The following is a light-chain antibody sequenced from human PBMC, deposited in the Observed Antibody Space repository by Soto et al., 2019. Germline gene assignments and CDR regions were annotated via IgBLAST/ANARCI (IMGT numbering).Light chain of an antibody. CDR1: QSVNTF. Sequence: EIVLTQSLATLSLSPGERATLSCRASQSVNTFLAWYQQKPGQAPRLLIYDASNRAAGIPARFSGSGSGTDFTLTISSLEPEDFAVYYCQQRDNWPTFGQGTKLEIK. V-gene: IGKV3-11*01. CDR3: QQRDNWPT. J-gene: IGKJ2*01. CDR2: DAS.